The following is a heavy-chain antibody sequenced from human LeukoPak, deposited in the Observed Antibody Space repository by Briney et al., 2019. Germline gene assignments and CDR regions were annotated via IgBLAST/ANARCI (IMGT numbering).Heavy chain of an antibody. V-gene: IGHV1-18*01. Sequence: GASVKVSCKASGYTFTSYGISWVRQAPGQGLEWMGWISAYNGNTNYAQKLQGRVTMTTDTSTSTAYMELRSLRSDDTDVYYCARDRPKATVTTFGFDYWGQGTLVTVSS. D-gene: IGHD4-17*01. CDR3: ARDRPKATVTTFGFDY. CDR2: ISAYNGNT. CDR1: GYTFTSYG. J-gene: IGHJ4*02.